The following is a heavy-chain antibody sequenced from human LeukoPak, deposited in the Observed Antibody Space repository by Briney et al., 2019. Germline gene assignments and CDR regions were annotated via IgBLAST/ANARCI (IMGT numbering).Heavy chain of an antibody. V-gene: IGHV3-30*02. J-gene: IGHJ4*02. Sequence: GGSLRLSCAASGFTFSSYGMHWVRQAPPKGLEWVAFIRYDGSNKYYADSVKGRFTISRDNSKNTLYLQMNSLRAEDTAVYYCAKAYDYGADGGYWGQGTLVTVSS. D-gene: IGHD4-17*01. CDR1: GFTFSSYG. CDR3: AKAYDYGADGGY. CDR2: IRYDGSNK.